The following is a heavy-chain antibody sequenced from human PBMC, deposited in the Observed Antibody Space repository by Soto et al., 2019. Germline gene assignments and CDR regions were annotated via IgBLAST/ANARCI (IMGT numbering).Heavy chain of an antibody. D-gene: IGHD1-1*01. Sequence: SETLSLTCTVSGGSISSYYWSWIRQPPGKGLEWIGYIYYSGSTNYNPSLKSRVTISVDTSKNQFSVKLSYVTAADTAVYSCARDGRGTYYYYGMDVWGQGTTVPVSS. CDR3: ARDGRGTYYYYGMDV. CDR2: IYYSGST. V-gene: IGHV4-59*01. CDR1: GGSISSYY. J-gene: IGHJ6*02.